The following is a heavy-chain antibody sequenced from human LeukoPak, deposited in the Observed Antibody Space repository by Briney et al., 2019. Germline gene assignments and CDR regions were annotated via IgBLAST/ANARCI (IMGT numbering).Heavy chain of an antibody. Sequence: SETLSLTCAVYGGSFSGYYWSWIRQPPGKGLEWIGEINHSGSTNYNPSLKSRVTISVDTSKNQFSLKLSSVTAADTAVYYCARRYIAVAGTSWFDPWGQGTLVTVSS. J-gene: IGHJ5*02. D-gene: IGHD6-19*01. CDR3: ARRYIAVAGTSWFDP. CDR2: INHSGST. V-gene: IGHV4-34*01. CDR1: GGSFSGYY.